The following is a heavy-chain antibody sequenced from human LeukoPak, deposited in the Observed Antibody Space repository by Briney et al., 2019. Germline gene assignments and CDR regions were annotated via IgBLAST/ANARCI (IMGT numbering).Heavy chain of an antibody. CDR2: LYYSGST. Sequence: KSSETLSPTRSVPGVPLRNLYWSWIRQPPGKGLEWIGYLYYSGSTNYNPTLSSRVSISIDTSNKQLSLTLTSVTDTQTPVYFCARLTIGYDAIDIWGQGKMVTVSS. CDR3: ARLTIGYDAIDI. D-gene: IGHD3-16*01. J-gene: IGHJ3*02. CDR1: GVPLRNLY. V-gene: IGHV4-59*12.